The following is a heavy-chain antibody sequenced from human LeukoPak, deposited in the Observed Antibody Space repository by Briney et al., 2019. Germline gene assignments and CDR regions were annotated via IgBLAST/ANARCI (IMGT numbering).Heavy chain of an antibody. V-gene: IGHV3-53*01. J-gene: IGHJ5*02. D-gene: IGHD2-2*01. CDR1: GLSVSTNY. CDR3: ARALGCKSTSCYGNRFDP. CDR2: IYSGGIT. Sequence: GGSLRLSCAASGLSVSTNYMTWVRQAPGKGLEWVSIIYSGGITYYAPSAKGRFTISRDYSKNTVFLQMNSLRVEDTAVYYCARALGCKSTSCYGNRFDPWGPGTLVTVSS.